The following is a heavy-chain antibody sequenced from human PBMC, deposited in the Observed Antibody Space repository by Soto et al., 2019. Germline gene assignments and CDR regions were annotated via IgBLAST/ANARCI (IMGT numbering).Heavy chain of an antibody. D-gene: IGHD2-15*01. CDR3: AKDRSSQIVVVVAAIDY. V-gene: IGHV3-23*01. CDR1: GFTFSSYA. Sequence: EVQLLESGGGLVQPGGSQRLSCAASGFTFSSYAMSWVRQAPGKGLEWVSAISGSGGSTYYADSVKGRFTISRDNSKNTLYLQMNSLRAEDTAVYYCAKDRSSQIVVVVAAIDYWGQGTLVTVSS. J-gene: IGHJ4*02. CDR2: ISGSGGST.